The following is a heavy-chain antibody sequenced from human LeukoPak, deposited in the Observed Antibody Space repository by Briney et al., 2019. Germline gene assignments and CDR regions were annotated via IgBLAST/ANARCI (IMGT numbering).Heavy chain of an antibody. CDR1: GVSISSYY. CDR3: ARHDGSSWYYAFDV. J-gene: IGHJ3*01. D-gene: IGHD6-13*01. Sequence: SETLSLTCTVSGVSISSYYWSWIRQPPGRGLEWIGYIYYSGSTNYNPSLKSRVTISLDTSKNQFSLKLSSVTAADTAVYYCARHDGSSWYYAFDVWGQGTMVTVSS. CDR2: IYYSGST. V-gene: IGHV4-59*08.